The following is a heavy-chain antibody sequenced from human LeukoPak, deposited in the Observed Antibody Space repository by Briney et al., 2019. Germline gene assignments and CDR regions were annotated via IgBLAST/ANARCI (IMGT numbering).Heavy chain of an antibody. Sequence: PGGSLRLPCAAFGFTFSSYGMHWVRQAPGKGLEWVAVIWYDGSNKYFVDSVKGRFTISRDNSKNTLYLQMNSLRAEDTAVYYCARDSFWSTPFDYWGQGTLVTVSS. J-gene: IGHJ4*02. CDR3: ARDSFWSTPFDY. CDR2: IWYDGSNK. D-gene: IGHD3-3*01. CDR1: GFTFSSYG. V-gene: IGHV3-33*01.